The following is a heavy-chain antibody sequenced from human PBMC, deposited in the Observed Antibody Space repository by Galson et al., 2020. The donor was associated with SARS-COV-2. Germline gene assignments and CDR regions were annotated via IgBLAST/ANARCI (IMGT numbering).Heavy chain of an antibody. CDR1: GYNFTNYY. Sequence: ASVKVSCKASGYNFTNYYMHWVRQTPGQGLEWMGIINPSDGIADYAQKFRGRVTMRRDTSTTTVYMELSSLRTEETAVYYGARFPGTIVSTEPDNWFDPWGQGTLVTVSS. D-gene: IGHD1-7*01. CDR3: ARFPGTIVSTEPDNWFDP. J-gene: IGHJ5*02. CDR2: INPSDGIA. V-gene: IGHV1-46*03.